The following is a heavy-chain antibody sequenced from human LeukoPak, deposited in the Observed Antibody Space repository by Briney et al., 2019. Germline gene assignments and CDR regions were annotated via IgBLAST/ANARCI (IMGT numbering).Heavy chain of an antibody. CDR2: ISYDGSNE. Sequence: GRSLRLSCAASGFTFSTYAVHWVRQAPGKGLEWVAVISYDGSNEYYADSVKGRFTISRDNSKNTLYLQMNSLRAEDTAVYYCARDPLGYDSSGYYDYWGQGTLVTVSS. J-gene: IGHJ4*02. CDR3: ARDPLGYDSSGYYDY. V-gene: IGHV3-30*04. CDR1: GFTFSTYA. D-gene: IGHD3-22*01.